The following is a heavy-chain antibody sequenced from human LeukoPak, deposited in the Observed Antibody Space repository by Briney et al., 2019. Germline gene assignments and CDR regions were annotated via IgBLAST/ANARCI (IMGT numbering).Heavy chain of an antibody. Sequence: PGGSLRLSCAASGFTFSSYGMHWVRQAPGKGLEWVASIRYDGSNKYYADSVKGRFTISRDNSKNTLYLQMNSLRAEDTAVYYCAKDQGTAMVYYYYYGMDVWGQGTTVTVSS. CDR1: GFTFSSYG. CDR3: AKDQGTAMVYYYYYGMDV. D-gene: IGHD5-18*01. J-gene: IGHJ6*02. V-gene: IGHV3-30*02. CDR2: IRYDGSNK.